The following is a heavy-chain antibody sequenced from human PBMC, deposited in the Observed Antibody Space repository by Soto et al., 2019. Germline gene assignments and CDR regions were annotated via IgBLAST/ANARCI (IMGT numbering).Heavy chain of an antibody. CDR1: GFTFLDHA. J-gene: IGHJ5*02. Sequence: GGSLRVSCVGSGFTFLDHAMRWVRQAPGRGLEWVSAVSANGASIQHADSVKGRFSVSRDNAKNTVYLQMDNLRTEDSAVYYCAKDRYYDTPGWFDPWGQGS. D-gene: IGHD3-22*01. CDR2: VSANGASI. V-gene: IGHV3-23*01. CDR3: AKDRYYDTPGWFDP.